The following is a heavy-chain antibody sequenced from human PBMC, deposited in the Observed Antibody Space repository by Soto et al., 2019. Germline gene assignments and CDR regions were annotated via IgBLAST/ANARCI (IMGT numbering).Heavy chain of an antibody. V-gene: IGHV4-34*01. CDR3: ARVERGTATTVVNAFDI. CDR1: GGFVSSGSYY. D-gene: IGHD1-1*01. CDR2: MSHSGGT. Sequence: QVQLQQWGAGLLKPSETLSLTCAVYGGFVSSGSYYWSWIRQPPGKGLEWIGEMSHSGGTNFNPSIKSRVTISVDTSKNQFSLMMSSLTAAVAALYYCARVERGTATTVVNAFDIWGPGTMVTVSS. J-gene: IGHJ3*02.